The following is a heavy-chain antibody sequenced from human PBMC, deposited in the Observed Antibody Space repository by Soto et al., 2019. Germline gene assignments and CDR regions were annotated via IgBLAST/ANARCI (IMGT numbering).Heavy chain of an antibody. CDR3: AKHYCGTSTTCFDAFDI. D-gene: IGHD2-2*01. Sequence: EVQLLDSGGGLVQPGGSLRLSCAASGFTFSDYAMSWVRQVPGKGLQWVSAISGSGGSTYYAASVQGRFIISRDNSKNTLYLLMSSLRADDTAVYYCAKHYCGTSTTCFDAFDIWGQGTMVTVSS. J-gene: IGHJ3*02. V-gene: IGHV3-23*01. CDR1: GFTFSDYA. CDR2: ISGSGGST.